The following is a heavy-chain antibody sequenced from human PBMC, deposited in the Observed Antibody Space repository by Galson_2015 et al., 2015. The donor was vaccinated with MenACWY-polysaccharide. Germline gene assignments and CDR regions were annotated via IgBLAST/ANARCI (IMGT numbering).Heavy chain of an antibody. CDR3: ASTSPNSF. V-gene: IGHV3-48*01. D-gene: IGHD2-21*01. CDR2: ISGSSGTI. Sequence: SLRLSCAASGFTFSSNSMNWVRQAPGKGLEWVSYISGSSGTIYYADSVKGRFTISRDDAKNSLYLQMNSLRAEDTAVYYCASTSPNSFWGQGTRVIVSS. J-gene: IGHJ4*02. CDR1: GFTFSSNS.